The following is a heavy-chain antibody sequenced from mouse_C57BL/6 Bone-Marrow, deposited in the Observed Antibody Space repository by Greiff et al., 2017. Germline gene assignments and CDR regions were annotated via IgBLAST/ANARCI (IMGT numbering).Heavy chain of an antibody. D-gene: IGHD1-1*01. CDR3: AKTVVATSYFDY. CDR2: ISSGSSTI. J-gene: IGHJ2*01. CDR1: GFTFSDYG. Sequence: EVQLQQSGGGLVKPGGSLKLSCAASGFTFSDYGMHWVRQAPEKGLEWVAYISSGSSTIYYADTVKGRFTISRDNAKNTLFLQMTSLRSEDTAMYYCAKTVVATSYFDYWDQGTTLTVST. V-gene: IGHV5-17*01.